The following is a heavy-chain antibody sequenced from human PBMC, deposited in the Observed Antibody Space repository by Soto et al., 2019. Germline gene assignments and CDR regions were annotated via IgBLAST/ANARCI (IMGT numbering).Heavy chain of an antibody. CDR2: IIPIFGTA. J-gene: IGHJ6*02. V-gene: IGHV1-69*01. CDR3: ARSQGGSSSLDIYYYYYYGMDV. CDR1: GGTFSSYA. Sequence: QVQLVQSGAEVKKPGSSVKVSCKATGGTFSSYAISWVRQAPGQGLEWMGGIIPIFGTAKYAQKFQGRVTITADECTSTGYMELSRLRSEDTAVYYCARSQGGSSSLDIYYYYYYGMDVWGQGTTVTVSS. D-gene: IGHD2-15*01.